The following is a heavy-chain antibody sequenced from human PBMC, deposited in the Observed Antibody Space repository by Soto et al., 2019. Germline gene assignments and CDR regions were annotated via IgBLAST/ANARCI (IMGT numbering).Heavy chain of an antibody. CDR1: GYTFTSYA. V-gene: IGHV1-3*01. CDR3: ARGVAPYYFDY. J-gene: IGHJ4*02. Sequence: ASVKVSCKASGYTFTSYAMHXVRQVPGQRLEWMGWINAGNGNTKYSQKFQGRVTITRDTSASTAYMELSSLRSEDTAVYYCARGVAPYYFDYWGQGTLVTVSS. D-gene: IGHD2-15*01. CDR2: INAGNGNT.